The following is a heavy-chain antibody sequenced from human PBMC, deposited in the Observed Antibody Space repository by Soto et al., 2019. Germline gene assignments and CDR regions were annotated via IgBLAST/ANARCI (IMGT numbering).Heavy chain of an antibody. CDR3: AKASMGTTKGKYHFDC. V-gene: IGHV3-23*01. Sequence: EVQLLESGGGLVQPGGSLRLSCAASGFTFSSYAMSWVRQAPGQGLEWVSAISGSGGNTYYADSVEGRFTISRDSSKNMLFLQMNSLRAEDTAIYYCAKASMGTTKGKYHFDCWGQGTLVTASS. J-gene: IGHJ4*02. CDR2: ISGSGGNT. D-gene: IGHD4-17*01. CDR1: GFTFSSYA.